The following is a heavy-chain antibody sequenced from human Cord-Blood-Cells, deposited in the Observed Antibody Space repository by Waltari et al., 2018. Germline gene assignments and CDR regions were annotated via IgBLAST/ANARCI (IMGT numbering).Heavy chain of an antibody. J-gene: IGHJ4*02. V-gene: IGHV3-30*04. D-gene: IGHD1-26*01. CDR2: ISYDGSNK. CDR1: GFPFSSYA. CDR3: ARDLAGGVGATDY. Sequence: QVQLVESGGGVVQPGRSLRLSWAASGFPFSSYAMHWVLQAPGKGVEWVAVISYDGSNKYYADSVKGRFTISRDNSKNTLYLQMNSLRAEDTAVYYCARDLAGGVGATDYWGQGTLVTVSS.